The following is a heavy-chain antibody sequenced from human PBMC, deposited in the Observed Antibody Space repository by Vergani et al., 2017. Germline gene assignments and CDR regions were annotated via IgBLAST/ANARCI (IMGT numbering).Heavy chain of an antibody. Sequence: QVQLVQSGAEVKKPGSSVKVSCKASGGTFSSYAISWVRQAPGQGLEWMGGIIPIFGTANYAQTFQGRVTITADESTSTAYMELSSLRSEDTAVYYCARDGRRVIAIEGCYFVLGGGSTVVAAS. CDR3: ARDGRRVIAIEGCYFVL. J-gene: IGHJ2*01. CDR2: IIPIFGTA. CDR1: GGTFSSYA. V-gene: IGHV1-69*01. D-gene: IGHD2-21*01.